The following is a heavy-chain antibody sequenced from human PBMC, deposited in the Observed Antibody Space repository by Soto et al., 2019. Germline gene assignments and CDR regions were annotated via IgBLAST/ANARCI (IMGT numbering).Heavy chain of an antibody. V-gene: IGHV1-69*01. CDR3: AASRGFYEAMDA. Sequence: QVQLVQSGAEVKKPGSSVKVSCTASGGAFRHYGVSWVRQAPGQGLEGMGAVMPTFGAGVYAQKFQGRLTIFADESTNTAYLNVSSLTFEDAAIYYCAASRGFYEAMDAWGQGTTLTVSS. J-gene: IGHJ6*02. D-gene: IGHD3-22*01. CDR1: GGAFRHYG. CDR2: VMPTFGAG.